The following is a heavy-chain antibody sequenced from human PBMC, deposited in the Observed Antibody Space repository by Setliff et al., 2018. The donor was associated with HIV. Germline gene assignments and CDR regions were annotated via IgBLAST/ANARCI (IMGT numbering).Heavy chain of an antibody. V-gene: IGHV3-15*07. CDR2: IKSKVHGGNT. CDR1: GFTFSDVW. J-gene: IGHJ4*02. D-gene: IGHD4-17*01. Sequence: PGGSLRLSCAASGFTFSDVWMHWVRQAPGKGLEWVGRIKSKVHGGNTDYAAPVKGRFTISRDDSKNTLFLQMNSLKTEDTAVYYCAKDGYSDYLNSYFDYWGQGTLVTV. CDR3: AKDGYSDYLNSYFDY.